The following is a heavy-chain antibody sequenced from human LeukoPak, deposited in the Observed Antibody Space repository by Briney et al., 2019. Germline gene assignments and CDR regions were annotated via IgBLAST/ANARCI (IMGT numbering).Heavy chain of an antibody. Sequence: SETLSLTCTVSGGSISSYYWSWIRQPPGKGLEWIGYIYYSGSTNYNPSLKSRVTISVDTSKNQFSLKLSSVTAADTAVYFCAKSGGYGLIDYWGQGTRVIVSS. CDR1: GGSISSYY. D-gene: IGHD1-26*01. CDR2: IYYSGST. CDR3: AKSGGYGLIDY. J-gene: IGHJ4*02. V-gene: IGHV4-59*01.